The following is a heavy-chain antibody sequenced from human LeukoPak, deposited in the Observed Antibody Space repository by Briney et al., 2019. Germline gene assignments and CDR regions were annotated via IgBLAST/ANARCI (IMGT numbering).Heavy chain of an antibody. J-gene: IGHJ4*02. CDR2: INPNSGGT. V-gene: IGHV1-2*04. CDR1: GYTFTGYY. Sequence: ASVKVSCKASGYTFTGYYMHWVRQAPGQGLEWMGWINPNSGGTNYAQKFQGWVTMTRDTSISTAYMGLSRLRSDGTAVYYCARDASGYDYFDYWGQGTLVTVSS. CDR3: ARDASGYDYFDY. D-gene: IGHD5-12*01.